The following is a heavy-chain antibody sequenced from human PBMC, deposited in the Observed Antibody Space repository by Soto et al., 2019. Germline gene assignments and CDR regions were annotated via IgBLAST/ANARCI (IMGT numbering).Heavy chain of an antibody. CDR1: GYAFIDYY. D-gene: IGHD1-1*01. CDR2: INPNSGGT. CDR3: AREPATAKPEGVDF. Sequence: SAEVSFKASGYAFIDYYLHWVRQAPGQGLEWMGWINPNSGGTKYAPKFQGGVTMTRDTSITTAYMELSRLRSGDTAVYYCAREPATAKPEGVDFWGQGTLVTV. V-gene: IGHV1-2*02. J-gene: IGHJ4*02.